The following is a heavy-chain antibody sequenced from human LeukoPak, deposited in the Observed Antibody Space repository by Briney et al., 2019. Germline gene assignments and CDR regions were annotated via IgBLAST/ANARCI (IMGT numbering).Heavy chain of an antibody. Sequence: SETLSLTCTVSGGSVSNSLYYWSWIRQPPGKGLEWIGYIYYSGSTNYNPSLKSRVTISVDTSKNQFSLKLSSVTAADTAVYYCARDAGYRIFGVVIYNWFDPWGQGTLVTVSS. J-gene: IGHJ5*02. CDR3: ARDAGYRIFGVVIYNWFDP. D-gene: IGHD3-3*01. CDR2: IYYSGST. CDR1: GGSVSNSLYY. V-gene: IGHV4-61*01.